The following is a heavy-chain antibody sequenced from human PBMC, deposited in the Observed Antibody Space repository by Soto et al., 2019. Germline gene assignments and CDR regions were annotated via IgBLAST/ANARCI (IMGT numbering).Heavy chain of an antibody. J-gene: IGHJ4*02. Sequence: EVQLVESGGGLVQPGGSLRLSCAASGFTFSSYWMTWVRQAPGKGLEWVANIKQDGSEKYYVDSVKGRFTISRDNSKNSLYLQMNRLRAEDTAVYYCARVGRSSGSLGYWGQGTLVTVSS. CDR1: GFTFSSYW. D-gene: IGHD6-19*01. CDR3: ARVGRSSGSLGY. CDR2: IKQDGSEK. V-gene: IGHV3-7*01.